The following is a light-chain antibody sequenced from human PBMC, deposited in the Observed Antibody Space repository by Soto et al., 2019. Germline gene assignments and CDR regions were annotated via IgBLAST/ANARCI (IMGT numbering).Light chain of an antibody. CDR2: GAS. J-gene: IGKJ4*01. CDR1: QSVGTY. V-gene: IGKV3-20*01. Sequence: EIGLTQSPGTLSLSPGERATLSCRASQSVGTYLAWYQQKPGQAPRLLIYGASSRATGIPDRFSGSGSGTDFTLTISRLEPEDFAVYYCQQYVSIPLTFGGGTKVDIK. CDR3: QQYVSIPLT.